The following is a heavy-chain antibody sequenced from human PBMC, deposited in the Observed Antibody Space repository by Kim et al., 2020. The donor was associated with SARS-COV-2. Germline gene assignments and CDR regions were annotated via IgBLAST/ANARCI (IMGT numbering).Heavy chain of an antibody. V-gene: IGHV4-59*01. J-gene: IGHJ4*02. CDR2: IYYSGST. CDR1: GGSISSYY. D-gene: IGHD1-26*01. Sequence: SETLSLTCTVSGGSISSYYWSWIRQPPGKGLEWIGYIYYSGSTKYNPSLKSRLTTSLDTSKNQFSLKLSSVTAADTAVYYCATVKASYSPYYFDYCGQGTLVTVSS. CDR3: ATVKASYSPYYFDY.